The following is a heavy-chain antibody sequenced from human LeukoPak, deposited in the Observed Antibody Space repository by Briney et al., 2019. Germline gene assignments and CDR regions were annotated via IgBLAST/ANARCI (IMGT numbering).Heavy chain of an antibody. D-gene: IGHD6-13*01. Sequence: GGSLRLSCAASGFTFSSYAMHWVRQAPGKGLEWVAVISYDGSNKYYADSVKGRFTISRDNSKNTLYLQMNNLRVEDTAVYYCARDGAAAGTAAYYYYMDVWGKGTTVTVSS. CDR2: ISYDGSNK. V-gene: IGHV3-30*01. CDR3: ARDGAAAGTAAYYYYMDV. CDR1: GFTFSSYA. J-gene: IGHJ6*03.